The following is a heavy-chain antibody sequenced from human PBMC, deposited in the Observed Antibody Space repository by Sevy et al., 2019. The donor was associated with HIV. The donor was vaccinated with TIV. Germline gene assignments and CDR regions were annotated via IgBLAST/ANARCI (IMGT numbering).Heavy chain of an antibody. J-gene: IGHJ6*02. Sequence: GGSLRLSCAASGFTFSSYNMNWVRQAPGKGLEWVSYISSSSSTIYYADSVKGRFTISRDNAKNSLYLQMNSLRAEDTAVYYCARDYCSSTSCYAGGMDVWGQGTTVTVSS. CDR3: ARDYCSSTSCYAGGMDV. V-gene: IGHV3-48*01. CDR2: ISSSSSTI. D-gene: IGHD2-2*01. CDR1: GFTFSSYN.